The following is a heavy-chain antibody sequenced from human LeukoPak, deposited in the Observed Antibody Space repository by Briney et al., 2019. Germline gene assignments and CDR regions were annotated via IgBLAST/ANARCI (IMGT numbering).Heavy chain of an antibody. D-gene: IGHD3-3*01. CDR2: IKQDGSEK. V-gene: IGHV3-7*01. Sequence: GGSLRLSCAASGFTFSSYWMSWFRQAPGKGLEWVANIKQDGSEKYYVDSVKGRFTISRDNAKNSLYLQMNSLRAEDTAVYYCARVGMYYDFWSGYYRGFYFDYWGQGTLVTVSS. CDR3: ARVGMYYDFWSGYYRGFYFDY. J-gene: IGHJ4*02. CDR1: GFTFSSYW.